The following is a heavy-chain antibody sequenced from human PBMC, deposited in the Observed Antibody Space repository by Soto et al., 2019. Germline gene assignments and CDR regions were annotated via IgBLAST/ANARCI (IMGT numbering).Heavy chain of an antibody. V-gene: IGHV1-69*02. J-gene: IGHJ6*02. CDR3: ARRRYCGADCYSKYYYGMDV. CDR1: GSTFSSYT. Sequence: QVHLVQSGAEVKKPGSSVKVSCQASGSTFSSYTVSWVRQAPGQGLEWMGRIIPVLGVTNDAPKFKGRVTITADKSKTTAYMELSSLRSGDTAVYYCARRRYCGADCYSKYYYGMDVWGQGTTVTVSS. CDR2: IIPVLGVT. D-gene: IGHD2-21*02.